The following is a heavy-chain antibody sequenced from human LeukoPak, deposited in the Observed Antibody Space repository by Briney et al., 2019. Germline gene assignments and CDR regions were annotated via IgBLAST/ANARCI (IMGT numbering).Heavy chain of an antibody. V-gene: IGHV3-23*01. CDR1: GFTFSSYA. Sequence: GGSLRLSCAASGFTFSSYAMSWVRQAPGKGLEWVSAISGSGGSTYYADSVKGRFTISRDNSKNTLYLQMNSLRAEDTAVYYCEKGAAGHYYGSGSYYNGFDYWGQGTLVTVSS. CDR2: ISGSGGST. J-gene: IGHJ4*02. CDR3: EKGAAGHYYGSGSYYNGFDY. D-gene: IGHD3-10*01.